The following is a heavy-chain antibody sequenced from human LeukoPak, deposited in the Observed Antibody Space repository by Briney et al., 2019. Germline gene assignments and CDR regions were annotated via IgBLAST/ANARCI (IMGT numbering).Heavy chain of an antibody. CDR3: ARIVVAGATREFDP. J-gene: IGHJ5*02. Sequence: GGSLRLSCAASGFTFSSYAMSGVRQAPGNGVEWGSCISESCGSGYCADCVKGRLTCFRDNSKTTLCLHMNSLRGEDKAVYHCARIVVAGATREFDPWGQGTLVTV. D-gene: IGHD2-15*01. CDR2: ISESCGSG. CDR1: GFTFSSYA. V-gene: IGHV3-23*01.